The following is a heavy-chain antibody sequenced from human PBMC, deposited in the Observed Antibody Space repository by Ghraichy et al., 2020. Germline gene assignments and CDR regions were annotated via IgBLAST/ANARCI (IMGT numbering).Heavy chain of an antibody. J-gene: IGHJ4*02. CDR3: ATAYGDYVGAGHY. CDR2: ISGSGGST. Sequence: GGSLRLSCAASGFTFSSYAMSWVRQAPGKGLEWVSAISGSGGSTYYADSVKGRFTISRDNSKNTLYLQMNSLRAEDTAVYYCATAYGDYVGAGHYWGQGTLVTVSS. CDR1: GFTFSSYA. D-gene: IGHD4-17*01. V-gene: IGHV3-23*01.